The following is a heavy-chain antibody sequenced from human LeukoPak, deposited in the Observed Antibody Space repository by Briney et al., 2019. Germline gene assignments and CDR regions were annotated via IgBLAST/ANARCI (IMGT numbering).Heavy chain of an antibody. V-gene: IGHV1-69*04. CDR3: ARASYCSGGSCYPQRHYGMDV. CDR2: IIPILGIA. Sequence: SVKVSCKASGYTFTSYYMHWIRQAPGQGLEWMGRIIPILGIANYAQKFQGRVTITADKSTSTAYMELSSLRSEDTAVYYCARASYCSGGSCYPQRHYGMDVWGQGTTVTVSS. J-gene: IGHJ6*02. CDR1: GYTFTSYY. D-gene: IGHD2-15*01.